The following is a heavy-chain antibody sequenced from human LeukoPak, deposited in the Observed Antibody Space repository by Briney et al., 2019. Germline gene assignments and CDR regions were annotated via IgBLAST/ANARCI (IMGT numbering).Heavy chain of an antibody. CDR1: GFTFSSYG. D-gene: IGHD6-13*01. Sequence: GGSLRLSCAASGFTFSSYGMHWVRQALGKGLEWVAVISYDGSNKYYADSVKGRFTISRDNSKNTLYLQMNSLRAEDTAVYYCAKGPQTGYSNWGQGTMVTVSS. V-gene: IGHV3-30*18. CDR3: AKGPQTGYSN. CDR2: ISYDGSNK. J-gene: IGHJ3*01.